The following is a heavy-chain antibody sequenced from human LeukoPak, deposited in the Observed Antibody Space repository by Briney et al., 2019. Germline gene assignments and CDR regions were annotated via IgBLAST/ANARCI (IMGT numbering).Heavy chain of an antibody. Sequence: ASVKVSCKASGYTFTSYGISWVRQAPGQGLEWMGWIRAYNGNTNYAQKLQGRVTMTTDTSTSTAYMELRSLRSDDTAVYYCARGGLLYYYDSSGYYYNYWGQGTLVTVSS. J-gene: IGHJ4*02. CDR1: GYTFTSYG. D-gene: IGHD3-22*01. V-gene: IGHV1-18*04. CDR3: ARGGLLYYYDSSGYYYNY. CDR2: IRAYNGNT.